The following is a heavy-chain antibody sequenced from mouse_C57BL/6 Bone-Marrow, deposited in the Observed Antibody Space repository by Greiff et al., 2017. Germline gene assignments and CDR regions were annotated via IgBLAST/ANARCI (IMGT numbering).Heavy chain of an antibody. CDR3: TTGYSNYPHWYFDV. Sequence: VQLKESGAELVRPGASVKLSCTASGFNIKDYYMHWVKQRPEQGLEWIGRIDPEDGDTEYAPKFQGKATMTADTSSNTAYLQLSSLTSEDTAVYYCTTGYSNYPHWYFDVWGTGTTVTVSS. CDR2: IDPEDGDT. D-gene: IGHD2-5*01. CDR1: GFNIKDYY. V-gene: IGHV14-1*01. J-gene: IGHJ1*03.